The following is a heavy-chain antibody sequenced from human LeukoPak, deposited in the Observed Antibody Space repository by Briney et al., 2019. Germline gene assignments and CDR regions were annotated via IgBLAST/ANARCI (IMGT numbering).Heavy chain of an antibody. Sequence: GASVTVSCKASGYTFTGYYLHWVRQAPGKGLEWMGGFDPEDGETIYAQKFQGRVTMTEDTSTDTAYMELSSLRSEDTAVYYCATAEYSSGWWPNWFDPWGQGTLVTVSS. D-gene: IGHD6-19*01. CDR2: FDPEDGET. CDR3: ATAEYSSGWWPNWFDP. CDR1: GYTFTGYY. V-gene: IGHV1-24*01. J-gene: IGHJ5*02.